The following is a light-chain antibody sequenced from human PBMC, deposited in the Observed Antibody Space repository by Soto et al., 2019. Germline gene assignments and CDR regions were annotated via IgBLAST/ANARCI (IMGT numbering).Light chain of an antibody. J-gene: IGLJ2*01. V-gene: IGLV2-14*03. CDR1: SSDVGGYNY. CDR3: SSSTRSSTL. CDR2: DVS. Sequence: QSALTQPASVSGSPGQSITISCTGASSDVGGYNYVSWYQHHPGKAPKLMIYDVSNRPSGVSNRFSDSKSGNTASLIISGLQAEAEADYYCSSSTRSSTLFGGGTKVTVL.